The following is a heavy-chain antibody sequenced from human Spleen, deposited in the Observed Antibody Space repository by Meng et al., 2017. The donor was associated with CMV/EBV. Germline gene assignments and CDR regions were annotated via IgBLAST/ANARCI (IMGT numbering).Heavy chain of an antibody. CDR1: YTVTGYY. CDR2: INPNSGAT. Sequence: YTVTGYYLHWVRQAPGQGLEWMGWINPNSGATNYAQKFQGRVTMTRDTSITTAYMELSRLRSDDTALYFCARFNAIFYDSSGHYYDHWGQGTLVTVSS. V-gene: IGHV1-2*02. CDR3: ARFNAIFYDSSGHYYDH. D-gene: IGHD3-22*01. J-gene: IGHJ4*02.